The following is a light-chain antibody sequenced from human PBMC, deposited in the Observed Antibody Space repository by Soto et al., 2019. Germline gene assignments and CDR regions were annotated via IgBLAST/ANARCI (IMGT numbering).Light chain of an antibody. CDR3: QQLNSYPLT. CDR1: QGISSY. V-gene: IGKV1-9*01. J-gene: IGKJ4*01. CDR2: AAS. Sequence: IQLSLSPSSLSASIGDRVTITCRASQGISSYLTWYQQKPGKAPKLLIYAASTLHSGVPSKFSGSGSGTDFTLTISSLQPEDFATYYCQQLNSYPLTFGGGTKVDIK.